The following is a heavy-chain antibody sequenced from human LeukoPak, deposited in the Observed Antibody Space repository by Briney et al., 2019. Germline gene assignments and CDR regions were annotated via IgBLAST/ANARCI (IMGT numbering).Heavy chain of an antibody. Sequence: GGSLRLSCAASGFTFSNYAMHWVRQAPGKGLEWVAVIGDDGSNKYYVDSVKGRFTISRDDSNNTVYLQMNSLRAEDTAVYYCARVDDLDAFDTWGQGTLVTVSS. CDR1: GFTFSNYA. CDR3: ARVDDLDAFDT. CDR2: IGDDGSNK. V-gene: IGHV3-30*04. D-gene: IGHD2-2*03. J-gene: IGHJ3*02.